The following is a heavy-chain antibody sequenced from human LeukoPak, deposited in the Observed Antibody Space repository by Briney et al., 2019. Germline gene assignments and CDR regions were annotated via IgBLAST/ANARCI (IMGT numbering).Heavy chain of an antibody. Sequence: GGSLRLSCAASGFTFSNACMNWVRQAPGKGLEWVSSISSSSSYIYYADSVKGRFTISRDNAKNSLYLQMNSLRAEDTAVYYCARVVILTGYYIDYWGQGTLVTVSS. J-gene: IGHJ4*02. CDR2: ISSSSSYI. V-gene: IGHV3-21*01. D-gene: IGHD3-9*01. CDR1: GFTFSNAC. CDR3: ARVVILTGYYIDY.